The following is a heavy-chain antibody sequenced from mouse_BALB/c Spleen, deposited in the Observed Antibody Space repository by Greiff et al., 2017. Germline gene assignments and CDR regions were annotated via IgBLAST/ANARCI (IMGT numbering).Heavy chain of an antibody. V-gene: IGHV3-2*02. Sequence: EVQGVESGPGLVKPSQSLSLTCTVTGYSITSDYAWNWIRQFPGNKLEWMGYISYSGSTSYNPSLKSRISITRDTSKNQFFLQLNSVTTEDTATYYCARRGYGSSYWYFEVWGAGTTVTVSS. CDR2: ISYSGST. CDR3: ARRGYGSSYWYFEV. J-gene: IGHJ1*01. CDR1: GYSITSDYA. D-gene: IGHD1-1*01.